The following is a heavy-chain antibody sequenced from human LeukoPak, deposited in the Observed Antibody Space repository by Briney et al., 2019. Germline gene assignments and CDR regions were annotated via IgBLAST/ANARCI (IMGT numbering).Heavy chain of an antibody. J-gene: IGHJ4*02. V-gene: IGHV4-30-4*01. CDR2: SYYSGST. Sequence: SQTLSLTCTVSGDSISSGNYYWNWIRQSPGTGLEWIGHSYYSGSTYYNSSLKSRVTISVDMSKNQFSLKLNSVTAADTAVYYCARFRENRAMAEYYFDAWGQGALVTVSS. CDR1: GDSISSGNYY. D-gene: IGHD5-18*01. CDR3: ARFRENRAMAEYYFDA.